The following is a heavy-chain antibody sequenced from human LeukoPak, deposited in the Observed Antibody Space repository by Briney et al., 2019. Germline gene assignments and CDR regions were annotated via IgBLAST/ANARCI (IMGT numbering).Heavy chain of an antibody. Sequence: GGSLRLSCAASGFTFSSYEMNGVRQAPGKGLEWVSYISSSGSTIYYADSVKGRFTISRDNAKNSLYLQMNSLRAEDTAVYYCARKSRYSSSWYTGGNWFDPWGQGTLVTVSS. D-gene: IGHD6-13*01. J-gene: IGHJ5*02. CDR1: GFTFSSYE. CDR3: ARKSRYSSSWYTGGNWFDP. V-gene: IGHV3-48*03. CDR2: ISSSGSTI.